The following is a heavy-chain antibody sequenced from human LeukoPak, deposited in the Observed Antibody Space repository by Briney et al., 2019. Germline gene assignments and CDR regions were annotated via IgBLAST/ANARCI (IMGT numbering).Heavy chain of an antibody. CDR3: ARSPVVVPAAIDY. Sequence: SETLSLTCTVSGGSISSYYWSWIRQPAGKGLEWIGRIYTSGSTNYNPSLKSRVTISVDKSKNQFSPKLSSVTAADTAVYYCARSPVVVPAAIDYWGQGTLVTVSS. J-gene: IGHJ4*02. V-gene: IGHV4-4*07. CDR1: GGSISSYY. D-gene: IGHD2-2*01. CDR2: IYTSGST.